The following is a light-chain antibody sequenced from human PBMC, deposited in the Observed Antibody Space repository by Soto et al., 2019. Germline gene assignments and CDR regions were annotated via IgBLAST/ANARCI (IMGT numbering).Light chain of an antibody. CDR1: QMISSW. V-gene: IGKV1-5*01. CDR3: QQYNSYPLT. CDR2: DAS. J-gene: IGKJ1*01. Sequence: DIQVTPCPSQLSESVAYRVTITCQASQMISSWLAWYQQKPGKVPKLLIYDASSLESGVPSRFSGSGSGTEFTLTISSLQPDDFATYYCQQYNSYPLTFGQGTKVDIK.